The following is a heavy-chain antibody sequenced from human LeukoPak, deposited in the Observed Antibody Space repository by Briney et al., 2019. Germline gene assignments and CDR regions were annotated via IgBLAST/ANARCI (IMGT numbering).Heavy chain of an antibody. CDR3: TSGRDGYNPYYYYYGMDV. CDR2: IKSKTDGGTT. V-gene: IGHV3-15*01. J-gene: IGHJ6*02. Sequence: GGSLRLSCAASGFTFSNAWMSWVRQAPGKGLEWVGRIKSKTDGGTTDYAAPVKGRFTISRDDSKNTLYLQMNSLKTEDTAVYYCTSGRDGYNPYYYYYGMDVWGQGTTGTVSS. D-gene: IGHD5-24*01. CDR1: GFTFSNAW.